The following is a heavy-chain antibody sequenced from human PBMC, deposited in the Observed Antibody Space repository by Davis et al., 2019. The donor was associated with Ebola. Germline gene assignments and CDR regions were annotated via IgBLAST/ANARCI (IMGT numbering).Heavy chain of an antibody. CDR3: ARGFLRDGFDI. CDR1: GDSVSGNNGA. J-gene: IGHJ3*02. Sequence: PSETLSLTCAISGDSVSGNNGAWNWIRQSPSRGLEWLGRAYYQSEWSIDYEASVKSRITINPDTFKNQFSLEVKSVAPEDTAVYYCARGFLRDGFDIWGQGTMITVSS. CDR2: AYYQSEWSI. V-gene: IGHV6-1*01. D-gene: IGHD3-3*01.